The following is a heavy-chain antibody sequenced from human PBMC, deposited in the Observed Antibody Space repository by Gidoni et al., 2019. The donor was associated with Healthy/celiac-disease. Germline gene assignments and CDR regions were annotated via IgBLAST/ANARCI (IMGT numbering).Heavy chain of an antibody. Sequence: QVQLQESGPGLVKPSETLSLTCPVSGGSISSYYWSWLRQPAGKGLEWIGRIYTSGSTNYNPSLKSRVTMSVDTSKNQFSLKLSSVTAADTAVYYCARAPYYYDSSGYYHYGMDVWGQGTTVTVSS. V-gene: IGHV4-4*07. CDR2: IYTSGST. CDR3: ARAPYYYDSSGYYHYGMDV. D-gene: IGHD3-22*01. CDR1: GGSISSYY. J-gene: IGHJ6*02.